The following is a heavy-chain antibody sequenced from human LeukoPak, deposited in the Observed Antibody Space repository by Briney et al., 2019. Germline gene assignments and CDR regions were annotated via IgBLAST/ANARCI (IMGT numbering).Heavy chain of an antibody. CDR1: GGSISSGGYY. CDR2: IYYSGST. J-gene: IGHJ4*02. Sequence: SETLSLTCTVPGGSISSGGYYWSWIRQHPGKGLEWIGYIYYSGSTYYNPSLKSRVTISVDTSKNQFSLKLSSVTAADTAVYYCASTSIAGPDYWGQGTLVTVSS. D-gene: IGHD6-6*01. CDR3: ASTSIAGPDY. V-gene: IGHV4-31*03.